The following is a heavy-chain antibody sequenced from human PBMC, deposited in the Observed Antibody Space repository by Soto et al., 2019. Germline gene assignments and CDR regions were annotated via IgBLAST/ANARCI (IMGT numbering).Heavy chain of an antibody. J-gene: IGHJ4*02. D-gene: IGHD2-2*02. Sequence: FLRLSCAASGFTFDDYAMHWVRQAPGKGLEWVSGISWNSGSIGYADSVKGRFTISRDNAKNSLYLQMNSLRAEDTALYYCAKDLVRIVVVPAAIDWGQGTLVTSPQ. CDR1: GFTFDDYA. CDR2: ISWNSGSI. CDR3: AKDLVRIVVVPAAID. V-gene: IGHV3-9*01.